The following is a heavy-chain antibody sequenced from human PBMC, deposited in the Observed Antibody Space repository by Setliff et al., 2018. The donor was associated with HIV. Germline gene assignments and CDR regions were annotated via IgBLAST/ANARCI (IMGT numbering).Heavy chain of an antibody. Sequence: SETLSLTCAVSGYSISSGFYWGWVRQPPGKGLEWIGSIYHSGSTYYNPSLWSRVTISVDTSKNQFSLKLNSVTAADTAVYFCARWGAGYNSYDSWGQGSLVTVSS. V-gene: IGHV4-38-2*01. J-gene: IGHJ4*02. D-gene: IGHD5-12*01. CDR3: ARWGAGYNSYDS. CDR2: IYHSGST. CDR1: GYSISSGFY.